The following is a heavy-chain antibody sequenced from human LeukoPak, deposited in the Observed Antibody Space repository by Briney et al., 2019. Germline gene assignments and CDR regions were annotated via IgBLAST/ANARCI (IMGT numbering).Heavy chain of an antibody. J-gene: IGHJ4*02. Sequence: PGGSLRLSCATSGFTFDDYPMHWVRQAPGKGLEWVSTISWNSGSIGYADSVKGRFTISRDNAKNSVYLQMNSLRAEDTALYYCAKDSGSYDFDCWGQGTLVTVSS. V-gene: IGHV3-9*01. CDR3: AKDSGSYDFDC. CDR1: GFTFDDYP. CDR2: ISWNSGSI. D-gene: IGHD1-26*01.